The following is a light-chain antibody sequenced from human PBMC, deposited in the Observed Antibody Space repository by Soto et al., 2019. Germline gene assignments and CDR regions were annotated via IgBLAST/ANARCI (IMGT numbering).Light chain of an antibody. CDR3: QQNNKWPPVT. V-gene: IGKV3-15*01. Sequence: EVVMTQSPATVSVSPGEGVTLSCRASQTISNDLAWYQQKPGQAPRLLIYGASTRATGVTARFSGGGSGTDFTLTISSLQSEDFAFYYCQQNNKWPPVTFGGGTKVEIK. J-gene: IGKJ4*01. CDR2: GAS. CDR1: QTISND.